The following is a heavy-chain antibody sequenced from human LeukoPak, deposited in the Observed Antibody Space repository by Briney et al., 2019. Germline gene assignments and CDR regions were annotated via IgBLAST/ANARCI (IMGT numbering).Heavy chain of an antibody. V-gene: IGHV4-61*01. J-gene: IGHJ6*02. Sequence: PSETLSLTCTVSGGSISSSNYYWSWIRQPPGKGLEWIGYIYYSGSTNYNPSLKSRVTISVDTSKNQFSLKLSSVTAADTAVYYCARLRITMVRGTPGLVRDYGMDVWGQGTTVTVSS. CDR1: GGSISSSNYY. CDR3: ARLRITMVRGTPGLVRDYGMDV. D-gene: IGHD3-10*01. CDR2: IYYSGST.